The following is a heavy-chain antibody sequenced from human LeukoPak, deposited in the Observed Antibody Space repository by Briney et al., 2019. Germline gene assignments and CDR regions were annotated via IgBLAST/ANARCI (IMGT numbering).Heavy chain of an antibody. D-gene: IGHD3-22*01. CDR1: GYTLTSYV. Sequence: ASVTVSCQASGYTLTSYVIRWLRQAPGQGLEGMEWISAYNGNTNYAQKLQGRVTMTTDTSTSTAYMELRSLRSDDTAVYYCAGDKYYYDTPRPLDVWGEGTTVTVSS. J-gene: IGHJ6*04. CDR2: ISAYNGNT. V-gene: IGHV1-18*04. CDR3: AGDKYYYDTPRPLDV.